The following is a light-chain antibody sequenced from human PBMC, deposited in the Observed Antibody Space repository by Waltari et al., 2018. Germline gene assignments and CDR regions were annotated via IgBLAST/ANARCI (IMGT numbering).Light chain of an antibody. CDR1: QSVSSSY. V-gene: IGKV3-20*01. CDR2: GAS. Sequence: IVLTQSPGTLSLSPGERATLSCRASQSVSSSYLAWYQQKPGQSPRLLIYGASSRAAGIPDRFSGNGYGTDFTRTISRLEPEDFAVYYCQQYVSSPWTFGQGTKVEIK. J-gene: IGKJ1*01. CDR3: QQYVSSPWT.